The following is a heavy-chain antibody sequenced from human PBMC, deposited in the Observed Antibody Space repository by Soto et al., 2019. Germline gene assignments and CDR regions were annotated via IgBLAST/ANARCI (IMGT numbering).Heavy chain of an antibody. Sequence: PGGSLRLSCAASGFTFSSYSMNWVRQAPGKGLEWVSSISSSSSYIYYADSVKGRFTISRDNAKNSLYLQMNSLRAEDTAVYYCARSVTWRGYPDGMDVWGQGTRVTVSS. V-gene: IGHV3-21*01. CDR3: ARSVTWRGYPDGMDV. J-gene: IGHJ6*02. D-gene: IGHD3-3*01. CDR2: ISSSSSYI. CDR1: GFTFSSYS.